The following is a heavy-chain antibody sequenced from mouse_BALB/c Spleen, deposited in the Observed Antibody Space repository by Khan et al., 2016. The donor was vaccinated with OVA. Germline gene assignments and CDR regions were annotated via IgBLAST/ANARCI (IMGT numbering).Heavy chain of an antibody. D-gene: IGHD2-1*01. CDR3: AKQNYGTLYAMDY. Sequence: VELVESGPGLVAPSQSLSITCTVSGFSLTNYGVNWVRQPPGKGLEWLGVIWGDGTTNYHSALISRLSISKDNSKSQVFLKLNSLQTADTATYYCAKQNYGTLYAMDYWGQGTSVTVSS. V-gene: IGHV2-3*01. J-gene: IGHJ4*01. CDR2: IWGDGTT. CDR1: GFSLTNYG.